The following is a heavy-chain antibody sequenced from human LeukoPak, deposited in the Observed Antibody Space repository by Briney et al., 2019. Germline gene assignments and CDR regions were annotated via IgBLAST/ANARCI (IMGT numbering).Heavy chain of an antibody. V-gene: IGHV3-7*01. J-gene: IGHJ4*02. D-gene: IGHD1-26*01. CDR1: GLIFSKYW. Sequence: GGSLRLSCAASGLIFSKYWMTWVRQAPGKGLEWVASIKPDGSEKYYLDSVKGRFTISRDNAKNSLYLQMNSLRDDDTAVYYCARAAGGTSRDYWGQGTLVTVSS. CDR3: ARAAGGTSRDY. CDR2: IKPDGSEK.